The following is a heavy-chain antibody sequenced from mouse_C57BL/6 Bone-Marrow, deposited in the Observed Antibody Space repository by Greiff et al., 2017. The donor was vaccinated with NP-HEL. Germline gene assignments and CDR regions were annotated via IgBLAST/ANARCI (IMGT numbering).Heavy chain of an antibody. CDR3: AREGSSYLGYYFDY. V-gene: IGHV1-55*01. J-gene: IGHJ2*01. CDR1: GYTFTSYW. D-gene: IGHD1-1*01. Sequence: VQLQQPGAELVKPGASVKMSCKASGYTFTSYWITWVKQRPGQGLEWIGDIYPGSGSTNSNEKFKSKATLTVDTSSSTAYMQLSSLTSEDSAVYYCAREGSSYLGYYFDYWGQGTTLTVSS. CDR2: IYPGSGST.